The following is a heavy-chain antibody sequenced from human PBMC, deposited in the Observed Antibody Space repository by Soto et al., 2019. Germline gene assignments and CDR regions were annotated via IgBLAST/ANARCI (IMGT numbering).Heavy chain of an antibody. Sequence: SETLSLTCAVYGGSFSGYYWSWIRQPPGKGLEWIGEINHSGSTNYNPSLKSRVTISVDTSKNQFSLKLSSVTAADTAVYYCARLGGWAAATRGYYYYMDVWGKGTTVTVSS. D-gene: IGHD6-13*01. CDR2: INHSGST. V-gene: IGHV4-34*01. CDR3: ARLGGWAAATRGYYYYMDV. J-gene: IGHJ6*03. CDR1: GGSFSGYY.